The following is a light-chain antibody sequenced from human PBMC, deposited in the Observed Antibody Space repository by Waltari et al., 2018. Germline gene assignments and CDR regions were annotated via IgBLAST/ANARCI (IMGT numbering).Light chain of an antibody. CDR2: EVT. CDR1: SSDVGNYNH. V-gene: IGLV2-23*02. Sequence: QSGLAQPASASGSPGQSLTITCPGTSSDVGNYNHVSWYPQPPGQAPTLLIYEVTKRAPGTSDRFSASKSGNTASLSISGLQAQEDEADYYCCSYVGLGTYVFGTGTKVTV. CDR3: CSYVGLGTYV. J-gene: IGLJ1*01.